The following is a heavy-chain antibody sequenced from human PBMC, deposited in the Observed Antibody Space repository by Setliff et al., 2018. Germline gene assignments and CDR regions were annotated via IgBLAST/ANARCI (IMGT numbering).Heavy chain of an antibody. D-gene: IGHD3-3*01. J-gene: IGHJ6*03. CDR2: INPIFGTT. Sequence: SVKVSCKASGGTFSSFGISWVRQAPGQGLEWMGIINPIFGTTKYAQKFQGRVTITADESTSTAYMELSSLRSEDTAVYYCARESGSPRYMDVWGNGTTVTVSS. CDR1: GGTFSSFG. CDR3: ARESGSPRYMDV. V-gene: IGHV1-69*13.